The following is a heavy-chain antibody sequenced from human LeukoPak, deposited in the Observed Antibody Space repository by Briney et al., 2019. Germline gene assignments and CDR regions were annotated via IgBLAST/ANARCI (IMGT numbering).Heavy chain of an antibody. CDR2: INPSGGST. V-gene: IGHV1-46*01. CDR1: GYTFTSYY. D-gene: IGHD2-15*01. J-gene: IGHJ4*02. CDR3: ARTEGSGEFDY. Sequence: ASLKVSCKPSGYTFTSYYLHFVRQAPGHGLEWMGIINPSGGSTSYAQKFQGRVTMTRDTSTSTVYMELSSLRSEDTAVYYCARTEGSGEFDYWGQGTLVTVSS.